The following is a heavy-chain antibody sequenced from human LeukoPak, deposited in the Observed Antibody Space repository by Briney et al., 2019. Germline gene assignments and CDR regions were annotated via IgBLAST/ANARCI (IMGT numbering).Heavy chain of an antibody. CDR1: GYNFANYW. CDR2: IYSGDSDT. J-gene: IGHJ6*02. D-gene: IGHD2-15*01. Sequence: RHGESLKISCKGSGYNFANYWIAWVRQMPGKGLEWMGIIYSGDSDTRYSPSFQGQVTISADKSISTAYLQWNSLKASDTAMYYCARPLYSRTAYYHYGVDVWGQGTTVTVSS. V-gene: IGHV5-51*01. CDR3: ARPLYSRTAYYHYGVDV.